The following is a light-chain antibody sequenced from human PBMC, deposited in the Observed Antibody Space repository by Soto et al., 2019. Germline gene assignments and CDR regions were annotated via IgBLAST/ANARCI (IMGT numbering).Light chain of an antibody. Sequence: DIQMTQSPSSLSASVGDRITITCQANHDISDYLNWYQQKPGKAPNLLIYDTSNLKTGVPSRFSGCGSGTDFTLTINNLQSEDVATYYCQQYDNLPLTFGGGTKVEIK. V-gene: IGKV1-33*01. CDR3: QQYDNLPLT. CDR2: DTS. J-gene: IGKJ4*01. CDR1: HDISDY.